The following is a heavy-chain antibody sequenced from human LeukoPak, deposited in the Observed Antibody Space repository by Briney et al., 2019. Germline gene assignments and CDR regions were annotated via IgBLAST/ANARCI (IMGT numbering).Heavy chain of an antibody. J-gene: IGHJ4*02. CDR1: DYSISSGYY. CDR2: FYHNENT. CDR3: ATIPVYNSGSYH. Sequence: PSETLSLTCTVSDYSISSGYYWGWIRQPPGKELEWIGSFYHNENTYYNPSLKSRVTLSVDMSKNLFSLKLSSVTAADTAVYYCATIPVYNSGSYHLGQGTLVAVSS. V-gene: IGHV4-38-2*02. D-gene: IGHD3-10*01.